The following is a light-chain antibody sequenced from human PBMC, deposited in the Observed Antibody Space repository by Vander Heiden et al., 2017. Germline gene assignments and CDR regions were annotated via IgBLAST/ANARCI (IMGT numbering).Light chain of an antibody. CDR3: YSAADNNLGV. Sequence: SYVLTQPSSVSVSPGQTARITCSGDVLAKKYARWFQQKPGQAPVLVIYKDSERPSGIPERFSGSSSGTTVTLTISGAQVEDEAEYYCYSAADNNLGVFGGGTKLTVL. CDR2: KDS. CDR1: VLAKKY. J-gene: IGLJ2*01. V-gene: IGLV3-27*01.